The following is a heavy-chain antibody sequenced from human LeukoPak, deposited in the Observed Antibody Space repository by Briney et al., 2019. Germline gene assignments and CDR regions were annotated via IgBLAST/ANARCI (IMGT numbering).Heavy chain of an antibody. V-gene: IGHV3-21*04. D-gene: IGHD3-22*01. CDR3: AKSGTYYYDSSGYFY. CDR1: GFTFSSYS. J-gene: IGHJ4*02. Sequence: GGSLRLSCAASGFTFSSYSMNWVRQAPGKGLEWVSSISSSSSYIYYADSVKGRFTISRDNSKNTLYLQMNSLRAEDTAVYYCAKSGTYYYDSSGYFYWGQGTLVTVSS. CDR2: ISSSSSYI.